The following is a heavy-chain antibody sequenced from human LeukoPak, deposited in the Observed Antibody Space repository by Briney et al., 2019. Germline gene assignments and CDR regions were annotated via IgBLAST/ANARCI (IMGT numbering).Heavy chain of an antibody. D-gene: IGHD6-13*01. CDR3: ARVLRYSSRGDWFDP. CDR1: GGSISSYY. V-gene: IGHV4-59*01. CDR2: IYYSGST. Sequence: SETLSLTCTVSGGSISSYYWSWIRQPPGKGLEWIGYIYYSGSTNYNPSLKSRVTISVDTSKNQFSLKLSSVTAADTAVYYCARVLRYSSRGDWFDPWGQGTLVTVSS. J-gene: IGHJ5*02.